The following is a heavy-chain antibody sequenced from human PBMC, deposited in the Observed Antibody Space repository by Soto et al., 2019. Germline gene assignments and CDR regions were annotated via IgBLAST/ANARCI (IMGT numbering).Heavy chain of an antibody. CDR3: ARDYYDSSGYPYFDY. CDR2: ISAYNGNT. D-gene: IGHD3-22*01. J-gene: IGHJ4*02. Sequence: QVQLVQSGAEVKKPWASVKVSCKASGYTFTSYGISWVRQAPGQGIEWMGWISAYNGNTNYAQKLHGIVTMTTDTSTSTADMELTSLRSDATDVYYCARDYYDSSGYPYFDYWGQGTLVTVSS. V-gene: IGHV1-18*01. CDR1: GYTFTSYG.